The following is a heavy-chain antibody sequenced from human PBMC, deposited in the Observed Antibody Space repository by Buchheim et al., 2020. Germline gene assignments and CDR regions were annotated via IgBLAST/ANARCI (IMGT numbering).Heavy chain of an antibody. CDR1: GYTFTNYW. V-gene: IGHV5-51*03. CDR3: ARRYFNGSYYFDY. CDR2: IYPGDSDT. J-gene: IGHJ4*02. Sequence: EVQLVQSGAEVKKPGDSLKISCKISGYTFTNYWIGWVRQMPGNGLEWMGIIYPGDSDTIYSPSFQGQVTISVVRSISTAYPQWRSLKASDTAMYYCARRYFNGSYYFDYWGQGTL. D-gene: IGHD3-9*01.